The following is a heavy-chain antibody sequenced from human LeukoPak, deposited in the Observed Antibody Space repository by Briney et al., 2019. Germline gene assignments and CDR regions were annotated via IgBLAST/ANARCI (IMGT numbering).Heavy chain of an antibody. D-gene: IGHD3-16*01. J-gene: IGHJ5*02. CDR2: IKSKTDGGTT. Sequence: GSLRLSCAASGFTFSNAWMSWVRQAPGKGPEWVGRIKSKTDGGTTDYAAPVKGRFTISRDDSKNTLYLQMNSLRTEDTAVYYCTTDPSGTFGWFDPWGQGTLVTVSS. CDR1: GFTFSNAW. CDR3: TTDPSGTFGWFDP. V-gene: IGHV3-15*01.